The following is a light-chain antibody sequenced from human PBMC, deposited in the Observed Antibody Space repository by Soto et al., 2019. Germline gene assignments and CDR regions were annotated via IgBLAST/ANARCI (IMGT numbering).Light chain of an antibody. CDR3: QQYGSSLFT. CDR2: GAS. Sequence: EIVLTQSPGTLSLSPGERATFSCRASQSVSSSYLAWYQQKPGQAPRLVIFGASSRATGIPDRFSGSGSGTDFTLTISRLEPEDFAVYYCQQYGSSLFTFGPGTKVDIK. V-gene: IGKV3-20*01. CDR1: QSVSSSY. J-gene: IGKJ3*01.